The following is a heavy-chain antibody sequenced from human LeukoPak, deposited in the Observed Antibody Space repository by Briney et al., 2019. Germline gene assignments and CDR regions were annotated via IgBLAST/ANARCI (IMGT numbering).Heavy chain of an antibody. CDR2: IDSTSTYI. CDR3: SREMVTSASVNFDH. V-gene: IGHV3-21*01. Sequence: PGGSLRLSCAASGFIFRSYWMNWVRQAPGKGLEWVSSIDSTSTYIYYASSVRGRFTISRDNANDSLYLHMNSLRADDTAVYYCSREMVTSASVNFDHWGQGILVTVSS. J-gene: IGHJ4*02. D-gene: IGHD5-18*01. CDR1: GFIFRSYW.